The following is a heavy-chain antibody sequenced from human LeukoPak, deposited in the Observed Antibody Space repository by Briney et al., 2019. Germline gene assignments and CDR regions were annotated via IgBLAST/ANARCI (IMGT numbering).Heavy chain of an antibody. CDR3: ARGGYNWNSRWFDP. D-gene: IGHD1-20*01. CDR2: INPNSGGT. CDR1: GYTFTGYY. J-gene: IGHJ5*02. V-gene: IGHV1-2*02. Sequence: GASVKVSCKASGYTFTGYYMHWVRQAPGQGLEWMGWINPNSGGTNYAQRFQGRVTMTRNTSISTGYMELSSLRSEDTAVYYCARGGYNWNSRWFDPWGQGTLVTVSS.